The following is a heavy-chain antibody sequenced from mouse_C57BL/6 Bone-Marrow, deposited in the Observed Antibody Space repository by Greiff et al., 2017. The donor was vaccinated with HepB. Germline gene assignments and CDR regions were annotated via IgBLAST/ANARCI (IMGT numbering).Heavy chain of an antibody. CDR2: ILPSIGRT. Sequence: VQLQQSGSELRSPGSSVKLSCKDFASAVFPIAYLSWVRQKPGHGFEWIGGILPSIGRTIYGEKFEDNATLDADTLSNTAYLELNSLTSEDSAIYYCAKLYYPDWYFDVGGTGTTVTVSS. CDR1: ASAVFPIAY. D-gene: IGHD1-1*01. J-gene: IGHJ1*03. CDR3: AKLYYPDWYFDV. V-gene: IGHV15-2*01.